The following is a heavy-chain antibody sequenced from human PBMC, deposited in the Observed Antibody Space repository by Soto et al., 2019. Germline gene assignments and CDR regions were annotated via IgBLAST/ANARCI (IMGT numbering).Heavy chain of an antibody. CDR1: GFTFTSSA. V-gene: IGHV1-58*01. D-gene: IGHD6-13*01. J-gene: IGHJ5*02. CDR3: AATYSSSWSEVWFDP. Sequence: VKVSCKASGFTFTSSAVQWVRQARGQRLEWIGWIVVGSGNTNYAQKFQERVTITRDMSTSTAYMELSSLRSEDTAVYYCAATYSSSWSEVWFDPWGQGTLVTVSS. CDR2: IVVGSGNT.